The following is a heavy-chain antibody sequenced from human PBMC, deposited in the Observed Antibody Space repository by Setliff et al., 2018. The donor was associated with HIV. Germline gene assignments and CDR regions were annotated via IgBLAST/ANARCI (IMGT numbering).Heavy chain of an antibody. CDR2: IFSSGST. CDR3: ARARTGWYNFDY. V-gene: IGHV4-39*02. J-gene: IGHJ4*02. D-gene: IGHD6-19*01. CDR1: GASIPSSSHY. Sequence: SETLSLTCTVSGASIPSSSHYWGWIRQPPGKGLQWIGTIFSSGSTYYDPSLKSRVTISRDKAKNSLYLQMNSLRAEDTAVYYCARARTGWYNFDYWGQGTQVTVSS.